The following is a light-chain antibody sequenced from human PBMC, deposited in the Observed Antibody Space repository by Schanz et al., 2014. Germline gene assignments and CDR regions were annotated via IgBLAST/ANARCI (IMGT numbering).Light chain of an antibody. Sequence: DIVMTQSPDSLAVPLGERATIHCKSSQSVLSSADNKNYLVWYQQKPGQPPKLIIYWASTRESGVPDRFSGSGSGTDFTLTISRLEPEDLAVYYCQQYGSSLPWTFGQGTKVEIK. J-gene: IGKJ1*01. V-gene: IGKV4-1*01. CDR2: WAS. CDR3: QQYGSSLPWT. CDR1: QSVLSSADNKNY.